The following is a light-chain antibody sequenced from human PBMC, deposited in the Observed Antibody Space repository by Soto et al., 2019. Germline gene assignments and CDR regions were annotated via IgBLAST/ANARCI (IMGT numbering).Light chain of an antibody. CDR1: QSVSGW. CDR3: QQYESCSGT. V-gene: IGKV1-5*01. J-gene: IGKJ1*01. CDR2: DAS. Sequence: DIQMTQSPATLSASVGDTVTVTCRASQSVSGWLAWYQQKPGEAPKLLIYDASAWPRGVPSRFSGSGSGTKFTLPIASLQADDFATYYCQQYESCSGTFGPGTKVEI.